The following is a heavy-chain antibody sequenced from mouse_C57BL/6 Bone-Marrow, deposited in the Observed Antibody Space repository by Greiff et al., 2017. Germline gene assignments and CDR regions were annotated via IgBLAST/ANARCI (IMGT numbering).Heavy chain of an antibody. CDR2: IHPNSGST. Sequence: VQLQQSGAELVKPGASVKLSCKASGYTFTSYWMHWVKQRPGQGLEWIGMIHPNSGSTNYNEKFKSKATLTVDKSSSTAYMQRSSLTSEDSAVYYCASLLLQGMDYWGQGTSVTVSS. CDR1: GYTFTSYW. D-gene: IGHD1-1*01. CDR3: ASLLLQGMDY. J-gene: IGHJ4*01. V-gene: IGHV1-64*01.